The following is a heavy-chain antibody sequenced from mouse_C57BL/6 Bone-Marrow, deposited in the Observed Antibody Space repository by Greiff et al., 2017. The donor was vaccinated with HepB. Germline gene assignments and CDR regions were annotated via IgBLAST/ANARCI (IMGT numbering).Heavy chain of an antibody. CDR2: IYPGDGDT. CDR3: ASNPWNYFDY. CDR1: GYAFSSSW. J-gene: IGHJ2*01. Sequence: VQLQQSGPELVKPGASVKISCKASGYAFSSSWMNWVKQRPGKGLEWIGRIYPGDGDTNYNGKFKGKATLTADKSSSTAYMQLSSLTSEDSAVYFCASNPWNYFDYWGQGTTLTVSS. V-gene: IGHV1-82*01.